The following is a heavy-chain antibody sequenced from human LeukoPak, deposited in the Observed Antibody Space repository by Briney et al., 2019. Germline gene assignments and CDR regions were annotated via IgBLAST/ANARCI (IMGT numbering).Heavy chain of an antibody. CDR1: GFTFSDYY. V-gene: IGHV3-11*01. CDR3: ARECSGGSCYPDY. D-gene: IGHD2-15*01. Sequence: GGSLRLSCAASGFTFSDYYMSWIRQAPGKGLEWVSYISSSGSTIYYADSVKGRFTISRDNAKNSLYLQMNSLRAGDTAVYYCARECSGGSCYPDYWGQGTLVTVSS. J-gene: IGHJ4*02. CDR2: ISSSGSTI.